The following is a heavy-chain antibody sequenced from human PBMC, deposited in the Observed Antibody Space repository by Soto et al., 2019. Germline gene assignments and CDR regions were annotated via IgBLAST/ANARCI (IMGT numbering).Heavy chain of an antibody. D-gene: IGHD3-22*01. V-gene: IGHV3-48*01. CDR3: ARADYYDSSDYYPTDYYYYGMDV. J-gene: IGHJ6*02. CDR1: GFTFSSYS. Sequence: PGGSLRLSCAASGFTFSSYSMNWVRQAPGKGLEWVSYISSSSSAIFYADSVKGRFTISRDNAKNSLYLQMNSLRAEDTAVYYCARADYYDSSDYYPTDYYYYGMDVWGQGTTVTVSS. CDR2: ISSSSSAI.